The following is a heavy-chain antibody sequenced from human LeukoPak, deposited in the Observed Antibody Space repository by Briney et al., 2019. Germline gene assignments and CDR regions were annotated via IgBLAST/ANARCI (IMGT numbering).Heavy chain of an antibody. J-gene: IGHJ4*02. Sequence: PGVSLRLSCAASGFNFSNYAMTWVRQAPGKGLEWVSTVNSNDRPYYADSVKGRFTISRDNSKNTLYLQMNTLRVEDTALYYCAKARAAVVEAAINYWGQGILVTVSP. CDR1: GFNFSNYA. D-gene: IGHD2-15*01. CDR3: AKARAAVVEAAINY. V-gene: IGHV3-23*01. CDR2: VNSNDRP.